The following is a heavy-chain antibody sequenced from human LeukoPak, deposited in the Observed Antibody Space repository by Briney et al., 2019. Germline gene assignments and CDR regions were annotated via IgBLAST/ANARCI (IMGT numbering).Heavy chain of an antibody. V-gene: IGHV4-34*01. CDR2: IYYSGST. CDR1: GGSFSGYY. Sequence: SETLSLTCAVYGGSFSGYYWSWIRQPPGKGLEWIGSIYYSGSTYYNPSLKSRVTISVDTSKNQFSLKLSSVTAADTAVYYCASLLTTVVTIFDYWGQGTLVTVSS. D-gene: IGHD4-23*01. J-gene: IGHJ4*02. CDR3: ASLLTTVVTIFDY.